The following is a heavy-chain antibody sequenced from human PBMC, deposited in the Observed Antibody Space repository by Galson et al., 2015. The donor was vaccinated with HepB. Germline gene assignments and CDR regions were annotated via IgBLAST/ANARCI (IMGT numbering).Heavy chain of an antibody. D-gene: IGHD3-9*01. CDR1: GVTFRGYW. J-gene: IGHJ4*02. V-gene: IGHV3-74*01. CDR3: ARGGDILTGYQSYFDF. CDR2: VNSEGSGP. Sequence: SLRLSCAASGVTFRGYWIHWVRQAPGKGLVWVSRVNSEGSGPSYASAVKGRFTISRDKPKHTHYLHMNSLRAEDTAVYYCARGGDILTGYQSYFDFWGQGTLVTVPS.